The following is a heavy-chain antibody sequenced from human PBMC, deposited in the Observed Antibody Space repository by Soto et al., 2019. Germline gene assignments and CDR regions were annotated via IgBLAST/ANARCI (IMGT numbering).Heavy chain of an antibody. D-gene: IGHD2-2*02. CDR3: ARYTVSRNYYYYYYSMDV. J-gene: IGHJ6*03. V-gene: IGHV1-18*01. Sequence: GASVKVSCKASGYTFTSYGISWVRQAPGQGLEWMGWISAYNGNTNYAQKLQGRVTMTTDTSTSTAYMELRSLRSDDTAVYYCARYTVSRNYYYYYYSMDVWGKGTTVTVSS. CDR1: GYTFTSYG. CDR2: ISAYNGNT.